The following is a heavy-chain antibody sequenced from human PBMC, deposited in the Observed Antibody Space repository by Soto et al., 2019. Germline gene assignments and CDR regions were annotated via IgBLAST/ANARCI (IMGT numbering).Heavy chain of an antibody. CDR2: MYYTGST. J-gene: IGHJ5*01. Sequence: PWGTLFLPRTVSWGSTRNSSHYWGWVRQPPGKGLEWIGSMYYTGSTYYNPSLKSRVTISIDTSKNQFSLKLSSVTAADTAVYYCARLTYTSRWYNWFDSWGQGTLVTVS. CDR1: WGSTRNSSHY. CDR3: ARLTYTSRWYNWFDS. D-gene: IGHD6-13*01. V-gene: IGHV4-39*01.